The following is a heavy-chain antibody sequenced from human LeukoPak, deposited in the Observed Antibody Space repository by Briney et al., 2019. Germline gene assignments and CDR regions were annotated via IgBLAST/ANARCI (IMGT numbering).Heavy chain of an antibody. Sequence: GGSLRLSCAASGFTFSSYSMNWVRQAPGKGLEWVSSISSSSSYIYYADSVKGRFTISRDNAKNSLYLQMNSLRAEDTAVYYCARDLPVVPAAPYYYYGMDVWGQGTTVTVSS. D-gene: IGHD2-2*01. J-gene: IGHJ6*02. CDR1: GFTFSSYS. V-gene: IGHV3-21*01. CDR2: ISSSSSYI. CDR3: ARDLPVVPAAPYYYYGMDV.